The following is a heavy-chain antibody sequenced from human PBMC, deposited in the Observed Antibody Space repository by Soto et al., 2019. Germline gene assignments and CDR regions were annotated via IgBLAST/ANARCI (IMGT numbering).Heavy chain of an antibody. J-gene: IGHJ6*03. CDR2: ISSSSSVI. V-gene: IGHV3-48*01. D-gene: IGHD7-27*01. CDR3: ARDLSWGSNWYYYMDV. CDR1: GFILSDCA. Sequence: EVQLVESGGGLVQPGGSLRLSCATSGFILSDCAMNWIRQAPGKGLEWVSDISSSSSVIDYADSVKGRFTVSRDNARNSLYLQMNSLIAEDTAVYYCARDLSWGSNWYYYMDVWGKGTTVTGSS.